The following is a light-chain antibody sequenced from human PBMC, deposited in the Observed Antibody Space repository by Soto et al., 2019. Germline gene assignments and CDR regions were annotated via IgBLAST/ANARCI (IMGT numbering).Light chain of an antibody. CDR2: DVN. CDR1: SSDIGAYNF. Sequence: QSVLTQPASVSGSPGQSITISCTGTSSDIGAYNFVSWYQQHPGKAPKLMLYDVNIRPSGVSNPFSGSKSANTASLTTSGLQPEEEADYYSTSRTTSTTMIFGGGTKLTVL. CDR3: TSRTTSTTMI. V-gene: IGLV2-14*03. J-gene: IGLJ2*01.